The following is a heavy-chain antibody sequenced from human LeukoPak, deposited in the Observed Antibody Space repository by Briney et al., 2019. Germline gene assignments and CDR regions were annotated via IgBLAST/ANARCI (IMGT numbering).Heavy chain of an antibody. CDR3: ARGRSGYGPFDAFDI. CDR1: GYNFSSYA. J-gene: IGHJ3*02. D-gene: IGHD3-22*01. CDR2: ISGSGANT. V-gene: IGHV3-23*01. Sequence: GGSLRLSCTASGYNFSSYAMTWVRQAPGEGLEWVSAISGSGANTYYADSVKGRFAASRDNSKDTLYLQMRSLRAEDTAVYYCARGRSGYGPFDAFDIWGHGTWVTVSS.